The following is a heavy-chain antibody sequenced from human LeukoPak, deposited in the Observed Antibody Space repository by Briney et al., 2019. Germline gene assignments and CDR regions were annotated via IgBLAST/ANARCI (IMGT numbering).Heavy chain of an antibody. J-gene: IGHJ4*02. CDR1: GFTFSSYG. Sequence: GRSLRLSCAASGFTFSSYGMHWVRQAPGKGLEWVAVIWYDGSNKFYADSVKGRFTISRDNSKNTLYLQMNSLRAEDAAVYYCARDRAAADLDYWGQGTLVTVSS. D-gene: IGHD6-13*01. CDR3: ARDRAAADLDY. V-gene: IGHV3-33*01. CDR2: IWYDGSNK.